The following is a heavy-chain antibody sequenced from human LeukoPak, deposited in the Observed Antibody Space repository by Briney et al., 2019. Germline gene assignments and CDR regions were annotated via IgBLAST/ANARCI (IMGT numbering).Heavy chain of an antibody. CDR2: ISGSGGST. CDR3: ARRGYSDSSGYDY. CDR1: GFTFSSYG. D-gene: IGHD3-22*01. J-gene: IGHJ4*02. V-gene: IGHV3-23*01. Sequence: GGSLRLSCAASGFTFSSYGMSWVRQAPGKGLEWVSAISGSGGSTYYADSVMGRSTISRDNAKNSLYLQINSLRAEDTAIYYCARRGYSDSSGYDYWGQGTLVTVSS.